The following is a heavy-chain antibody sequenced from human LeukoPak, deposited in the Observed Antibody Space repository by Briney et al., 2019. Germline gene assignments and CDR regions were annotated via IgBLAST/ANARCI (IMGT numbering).Heavy chain of an antibody. CDR2: IGVSGDST. CDR1: GFTFSSYA. Sequence: GGSLRLSCAVSGFTFSSYAMSWVRQGPGKGLEWVSAIGVSGDSTYYADSVKGRFTISRDNSKNTLYLQMNSLRAEDTAVYYCAKGVSSSEFWGQGTLVTVSS. J-gene: IGHJ4*02. V-gene: IGHV3-23*01. CDR3: AKGVSSSEF. D-gene: IGHD2-15*01.